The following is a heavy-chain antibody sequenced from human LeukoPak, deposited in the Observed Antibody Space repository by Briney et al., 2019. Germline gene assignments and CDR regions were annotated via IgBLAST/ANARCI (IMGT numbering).Heavy chain of an antibody. D-gene: IGHD4-17*01. V-gene: IGHV1-2*02. CDR1: GYTFTGYY. CDR2: INPNSGGT. Sequence: ASVKVSCKASGYTFTGYYMHWVRQATGQGLEWMGWINPNSGGTNYAQKFQGRVTMTRDTSISTAYMELSRLRSDDTAVYYCARPPDYGDPAILDYWGQGTLVTVSS. CDR3: ARPPDYGDPAILDY. J-gene: IGHJ4*02.